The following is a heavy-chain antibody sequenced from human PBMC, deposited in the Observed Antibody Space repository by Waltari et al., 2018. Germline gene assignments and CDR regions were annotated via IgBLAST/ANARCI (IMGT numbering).Heavy chain of an antibody. CDR3: VRVSNQWYFDL. D-gene: IGHD3-3*02. J-gene: IGHJ2*01. CDR1: GYCISSGSY. Sequence: QVQLQESGPGLVKASETLSLTCGVSGYCISSGSYWGWIRRPPGKGLEWIGSIIHSGSTSYNPSLKSRVAISVDTSKNQFTLNLNSVTAADTAVYYCVRVSNQWYFDLWGRGTLVSVSS. CDR2: IIHSGST. V-gene: IGHV4-38-2*01.